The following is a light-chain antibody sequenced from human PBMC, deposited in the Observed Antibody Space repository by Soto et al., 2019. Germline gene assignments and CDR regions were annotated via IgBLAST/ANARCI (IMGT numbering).Light chain of an antibody. V-gene: IGKV3-11*01. CDR2: DAS. CDR1: QSVSSY. CDR3: QQRSNWPAVT. J-gene: IGKJ3*01. Sequence: EIVLTQSPATLSLSPGEIATLSCRASQSVSSYLAWYQQKPGQAPRLLIYDASSRATGIPARFSGSGSGTDFTLTISSLEPEDFAVYYCQQRSNWPAVTFGPGTKVDIK.